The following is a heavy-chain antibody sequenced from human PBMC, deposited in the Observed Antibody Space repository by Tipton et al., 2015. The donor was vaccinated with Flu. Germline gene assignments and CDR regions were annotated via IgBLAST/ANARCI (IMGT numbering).Heavy chain of an antibody. V-gene: IGHV4-59*01. CDR1: GGSISSYY. Sequence: TLSLTCTVSGGSISSYYWSWLRQPPGKGLEWIGYIYYSGSTNYNPSLKSRVTISVDTSKNQFSLRLNSVTAADTAVYYCASATTVTTSGMDVWGQGTTVTVSS. J-gene: IGHJ6*02. D-gene: IGHD4-11*01. CDR2: IYYSGST. CDR3: ASATTVTTSGMDV.